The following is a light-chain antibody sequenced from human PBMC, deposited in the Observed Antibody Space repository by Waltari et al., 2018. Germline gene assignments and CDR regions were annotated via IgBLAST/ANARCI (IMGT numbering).Light chain of an antibody. V-gene: IGLV2-23*02. Sequence: QSALTQPASVSGSPGQSITISCTGTSSDVGSYNLVSWYQQHPGKAPKLMIYEVTKRTSGVSNRFSGSTSGNTASLTSSGLQAEDEADYYCCSYAGSVVFGGGTKLTVL. CDR1: SSDVGSYNL. CDR2: EVT. CDR3: CSYAGSVV. J-gene: IGLJ2*01.